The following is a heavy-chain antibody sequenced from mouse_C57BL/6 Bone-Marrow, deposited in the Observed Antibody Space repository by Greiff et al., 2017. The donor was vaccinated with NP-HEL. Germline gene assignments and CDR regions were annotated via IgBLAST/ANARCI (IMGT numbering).Heavy chain of an antibody. CDR3: ASPYDYDVAWFAY. D-gene: IGHD2-4*01. J-gene: IGHJ3*01. CDR2: ISSGGSYT. Sequence: EVILVESGGDLVKPGGSLKLSCAASGFTFSSYGMSWVRQTPDKRLEWVATISSGGSYTYYPDSVKGRFTISRDNAKNTLYLQMSSLKSEDTAMYYCASPYDYDVAWFAYWGQGTLVTVSA. V-gene: IGHV5-6*02. CDR1: GFTFSSYG.